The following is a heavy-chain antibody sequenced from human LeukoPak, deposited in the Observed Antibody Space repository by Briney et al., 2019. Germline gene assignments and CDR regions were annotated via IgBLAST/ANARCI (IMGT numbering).Heavy chain of an antibody. J-gene: IGHJ4*02. V-gene: IGHV4-59*01. D-gene: IGHD1-26*01. CDR3: ARYGGEGGATFDY. Sequence: PSETLSLTCTVSGGSISSYYWSWIRQPPEKGLERIGYIYYSGSTNYNPSLKSRVTISVDTSKNQFSLKLSSVTAADTAVYYCARYGGEGGATFDYWGQGTMVTVSS. CDR1: GGSISSYY. CDR2: IYYSGST.